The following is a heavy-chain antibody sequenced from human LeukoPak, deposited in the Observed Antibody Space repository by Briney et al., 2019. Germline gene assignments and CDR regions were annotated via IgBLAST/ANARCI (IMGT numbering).Heavy chain of an antibody. J-gene: IGHJ3*02. CDR2: IYYSGST. V-gene: IGHV4-59*01. Sequence: SETLSLTCAVYGGSFSGYYWGWIRQPPGKGLEWIGYIYYSGSTNYNPSLKSRVTISVDTSKNLFSLKLSSVTAADTAVYYCARVRQQVVHDAFDIWGQGTMVIVSS. D-gene: IGHD6-13*01. CDR1: GGSFSGYY. CDR3: ARVRQQVVHDAFDI.